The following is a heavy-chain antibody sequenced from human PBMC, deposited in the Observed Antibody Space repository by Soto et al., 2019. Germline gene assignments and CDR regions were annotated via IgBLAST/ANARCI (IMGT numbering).Heavy chain of an antibody. V-gene: IGHV5-51*01. J-gene: IGHJ4*02. CDR1: GYSFTNYW. Sequence: PGESLKISCEGSGYSFTNYWIGWVRQMPGKGLEWMGIIYPGDFDTKYSPSFQGQATISADKSTTAAYLQWSSLKASDTAMYYCARLGPRHSSGYYFDYWGQGTLVTVSS. CDR2: IYPGDFDT. D-gene: IGHD3-22*01. CDR3: ARLGPRHSSGYYFDY.